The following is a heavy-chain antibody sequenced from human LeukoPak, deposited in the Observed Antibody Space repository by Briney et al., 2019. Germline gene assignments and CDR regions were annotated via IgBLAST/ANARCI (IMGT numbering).Heavy chain of an antibody. J-gene: IGHJ3*02. V-gene: IGHV3-30*02. CDR1: GFTFSSYG. CDR2: IRYDGSNK. Sequence: GGSQRLSCAASGFTFSSYGMHWVRQAPGKGLEWVAFIRYDGSNKYYADSVKGRYTISRDNSKNTLYLQMSSLRAEDTAVYYCARTSYDAFDIWGQGTMVTVSS. CDR3: ARTSYDAFDI. D-gene: IGHD1/OR15-1a*01.